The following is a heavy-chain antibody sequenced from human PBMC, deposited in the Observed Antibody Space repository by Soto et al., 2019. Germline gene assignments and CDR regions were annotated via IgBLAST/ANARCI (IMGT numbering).Heavy chain of an antibody. J-gene: IGHJ1*01. CDR3: TNIGRDFNGSGRGAR. V-gene: IGHV3-11*06. Sequence: PGGSLRLSCAASGFMFGDFYMSWVRQAPGKGLEWLSYISGSGSYIGYADPVKGRFTISRDNANNSLYLQMISLRAEDTAMYYCTNIGRDFNGSGRGARWGQGTLVTVSS. D-gene: IGHD3-10*01. CDR1: GFMFGDFY. CDR2: ISGSGSYI.